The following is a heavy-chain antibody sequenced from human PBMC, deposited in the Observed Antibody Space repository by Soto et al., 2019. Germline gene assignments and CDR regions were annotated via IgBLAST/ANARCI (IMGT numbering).Heavy chain of an antibody. CDR3: ARGYYDSSGYPL. Sequence: VKGSCKASGGTFSSYAISWVGQAPGQGLEWMGGIIPIFGTANYAQKFQGRVTITADESTSTAYMELSSLRSEDTAVYYCARGYYDSSGYPLWGQGTLVTVSS. CDR2: IIPIFGTA. CDR1: GGTFSSYA. J-gene: IGHJ4*02. D-gene: IGHD3-22*01. V-gene: IGHV1-69*13.